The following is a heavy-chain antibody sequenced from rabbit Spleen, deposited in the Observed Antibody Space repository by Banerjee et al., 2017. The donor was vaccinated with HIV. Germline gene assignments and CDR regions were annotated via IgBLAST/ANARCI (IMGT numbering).Heavy chain of an antibody. D-gene: IGHD3-1*01. CDR2: IYTGSGGAT. CDR3: ARNLHWFTL. J-gene: IGHJ4*01. Sequence: QEHLKESGGGLVQPGGSLKLSCTASGFTLSSYYMNWVRQAPGKGLEWIGAIYTGSGGATYYATWAKGRFTISKTSSTTVTLQMTSLTAADTATYFCARNLHWFTLWGPGTLVTVS. CDR1: GFTLSSYYM. V-gene: IGHV1S45*01.